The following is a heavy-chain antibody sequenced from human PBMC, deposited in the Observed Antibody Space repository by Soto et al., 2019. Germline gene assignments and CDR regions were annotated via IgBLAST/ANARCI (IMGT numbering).Heavy chain of an antibody. D-gene: IGHD5-18*01. CDR1: GFTFRSYW. J-gene: IGHJ6*02. V-gene: IGHV3-7*03. Sequence: PGGSLRLSCAASGFTFRSYWMSWVRQAPGKGLEWVANIKEDGSEKYFVDSVEGRFSISRDNAKNSLFLQMNSLRAQDTAVYYCVRDGYPAWVYGVDVWGQGTTVTVSS. CDR2: IKEDGSEK. CDR3: VRDGYPAWVYGVDV.